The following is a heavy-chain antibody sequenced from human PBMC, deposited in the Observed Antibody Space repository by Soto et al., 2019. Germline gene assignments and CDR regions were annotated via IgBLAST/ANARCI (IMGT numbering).Heavy chain of an antibody. CDR3: ARVGGNDYGGNSLDY. V-gene: IGHV4-59*01. J-gene: IGHJ4*02. CDR2: IYYSGST. D-gene: IGHD4-17*01. Sequence: SETLSLTCTVSGGSISSYYWSWIRQPPGKGLEWIGCIYYSGSTNYNPSLKSRVTISVDTSKNQFSLKLSSVTAADTAVYYCARVGGNDYGGNSLDYWGPGTLVTLSS. CDR1: GGSISSYY.